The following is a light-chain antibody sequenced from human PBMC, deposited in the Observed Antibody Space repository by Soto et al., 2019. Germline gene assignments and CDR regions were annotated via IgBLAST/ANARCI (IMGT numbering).Light chain of an antibody. CDR3: QQYDTWPLT. V-gene: IGKV3-15*01. J-gene: IGKJ4*01. CDR1: QSIGSN. CDR2: AAS. Sequence: EIVMTQSPATLSVSPGERVTLSCRASQSIGSNLAWYLQKPGQAPTLLIYAASTRATGFPARFSGSGSRTEFTLSISTLQSEDFAVYYCQQYDTWPLTFGGGTKVEI.